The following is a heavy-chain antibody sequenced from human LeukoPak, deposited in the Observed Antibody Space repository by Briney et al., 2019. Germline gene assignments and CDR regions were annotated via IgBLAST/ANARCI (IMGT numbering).Heavy chain of an antibody. D-gene: IGHD3-10*01. J-gene: IGHJ6*03. CDR1: GFTFSSYA. Sequence: GGSLRLSCAASGFTFSSYAMSWVRQAPGKGLEWVSAISGSGGSTYYADSVKGRFTISRDNSKNTLYLQMNSLRAEDTAVYYCAKALWSGYYYYYMDVWGKGTTVTVSS. CDR2: ISGSGGST. CDR3: AKALWSGYYYYYMDV. V-gene: IGHV3-23*01.